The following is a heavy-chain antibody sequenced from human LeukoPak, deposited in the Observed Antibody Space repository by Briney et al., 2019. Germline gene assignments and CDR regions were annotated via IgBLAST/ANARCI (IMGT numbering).Heavy chain of an antibody. J-gene: IGHJ4*02. CDR2: IYHSGST. D-gene: IGHD2/OR15-2a*01. V-gene: IGHV4-30-2*01. CDR3: ARGGGLSGPSDY. Sequence: SETLSLTCAVSGGSISSGGYSWSWIRQPPGKGLEWIGYIYHSGSTYYNPSLKSRVPISVDRSKNQFSLKLSSVTAADTAVYYCARGGGLSGPSDYWGQGTLVTVSS. CDR1: GGSISSGGYS.